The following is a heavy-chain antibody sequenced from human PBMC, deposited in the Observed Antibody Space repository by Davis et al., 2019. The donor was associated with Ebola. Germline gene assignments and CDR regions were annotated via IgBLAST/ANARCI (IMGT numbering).Heavy chain of an antibody. CDR1: GFTFSSYW. CDR3: AKGGARYFYHYYGMDV. J-gene: IGHJ6*02. V-gene: IGHV3-48*04. Sequence: PGGSLRLSCAASGFTFSSYWMSWVRQAPGKGLEWVSYISSSGSTIYYADSVKGRFTIPRDNAKKSLYLQMNSLRADDTALYYCAKGGARYFYHYYGMDVWGQGTTVTVSS. CDR2: ISSSGSTI. D-gene: IGHD2/OR15-2a*01.